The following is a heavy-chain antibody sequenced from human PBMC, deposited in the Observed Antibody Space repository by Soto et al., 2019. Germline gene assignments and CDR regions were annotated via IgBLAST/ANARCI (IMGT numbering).Heavy chain of an antibody. V-gene: IGHV1-69*13. J-gene: IGHJ6*02. CDR2: IIPIFGTA. D-gene: IGHD5-12*01. CDR3: ARVTVEMATINYYYYGMDV. Sequence: SVKVSCKASGGTFSSYAISWVRQAPGQGLEWMGGIIPIFGTANYAQKFQGRVTITADESTSTAYMELSSLRSEDTAVYYCARVTVEMATINYYYYGMDVWGQGTSVTVSS. CDR1: GGTFSSYA.